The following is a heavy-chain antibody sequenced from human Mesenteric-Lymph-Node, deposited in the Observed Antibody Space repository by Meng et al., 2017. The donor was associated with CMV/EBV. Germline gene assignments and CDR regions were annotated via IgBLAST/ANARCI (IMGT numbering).Heavy chain of an antibody. V-gene: IGHV3-9*01. CDR3: AKDKSPNYYYYGMDV. Sequence: SLKISCAASGFTFDDYAMHWVRQAPGKGLEWVSGISWNSGSIGYADSVKGRFTISRDNAKNSLYLQMNSLRAEDTALYYCAKDKSPNYYYYGMDVWSQGTTVTVSS. D-gene: IGHD2-8*01. CDR1: GFTFDDYA. J-gene: IGHJ6*02. CDR2: ISWNSGSI.